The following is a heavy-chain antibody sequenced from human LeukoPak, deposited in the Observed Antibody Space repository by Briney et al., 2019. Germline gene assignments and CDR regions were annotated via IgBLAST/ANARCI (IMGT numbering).Heavy chain of an antibody. CDR1: GGSISSSDYH. V-gene: IGHV4-31*03. D-gene: IGHD3-10*01. Sequence: SQTLSLTCTVSGGSISSSDYHWTWIRQHPGKGLEWIGYIYYSGSTYYNPSLKSRVTISVDTSKNQFSLKLSSVTAADTAVYYCARDGSLLWFGELFDYWGQGTLVTVSS. CDR2: IYYSGST. CDR3: ARDGSLLWFGELFDY. J-gene: IGHJ4*02.